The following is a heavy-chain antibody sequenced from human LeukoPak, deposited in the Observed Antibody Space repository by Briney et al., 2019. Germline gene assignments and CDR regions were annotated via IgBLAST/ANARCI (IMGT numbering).Heavy chain of an antibody. D-gene: IGHD2-15*01. CDR1: GGSISSYY. CDR2: IYYSGST. V-gene: IGHV4-59*08. CDR3: ARHTLGYCSGGSCPYWYFDL. J-gene: IGHJ2*01. Sequence: SETLSLICTVSGGSISSYYWSWIRQPPGKGLEWIGYIYYSGSTNYNPSLKSRVTISVDTSKNQFSLKLSSVTAADTAVYYCARHTLGYCSGGSCPYWYFDLWGRGTLVTVSS.